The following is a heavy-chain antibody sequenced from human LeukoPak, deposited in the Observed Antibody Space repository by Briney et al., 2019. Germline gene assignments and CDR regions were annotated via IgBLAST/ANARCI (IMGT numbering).Heavy chain of an antibody. CDR2: ISASGNT. V-gene: IGHV4-4*07. Sequence: SETLSLTCTVSGGSISNSYWCWVRQPAGKGLEWIGRISASGNTDYNPSLKGRVTMSVDTSKNQFFLRLTSVTAADTAVYYCAREGRSSTPGYWGQGTLVTVSS. CDR1: GGSISNSY. CDR3: AREGRSSTPGY. J-gene: IGHJ4*02. D-gene: IGHD2-15*01.